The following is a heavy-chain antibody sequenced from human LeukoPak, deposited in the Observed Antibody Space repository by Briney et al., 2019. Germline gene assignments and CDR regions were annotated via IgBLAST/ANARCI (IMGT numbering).Heavy chain of an antibody. CDR1: GYSISSGYY. Sequence: SETLSLTCTVSGYSISSGYYWGWIRQPPGKGLEWIGSIYHSGSTYYNPSLKSRVTISVDTSKNQFSLKLSSVTAADTAVYYCARGFWNRDYYDSSGYFWFDPWGQGTLVTVSS. V-gene: IGHV4-38-2*02. D-gene: IGHD3-22*01. J-gene: IGHJ5*02. CDR2: IYHSGST. CDR3: ARGFWNRDYYDSSGYFWFDP.